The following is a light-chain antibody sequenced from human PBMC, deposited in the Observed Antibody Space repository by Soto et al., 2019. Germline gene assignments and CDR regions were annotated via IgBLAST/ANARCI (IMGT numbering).Light chain of an antibody. CDR1: SSNIGAGYD. CDR2: GNN. J-gene: IGLJ3*02. V-gene: IGLV1-40*01. Sequence: QTVVTQPPSVSGAPGQRVTISCTGSSSNIGAGYDVHWYQQLPGTAPKLLIYGNNNRPSGVPDRFSGSKSGTSASLAITGLQAEDEADYYCQSYDSSHGVFGGGTKLTVL. CDR3: QSYDSSHGV.